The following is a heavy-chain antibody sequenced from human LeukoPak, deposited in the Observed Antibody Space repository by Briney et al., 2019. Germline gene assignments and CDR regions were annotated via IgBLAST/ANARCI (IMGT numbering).Heavy chain of an antibody. CDR2: MNPNSGNT. D-gene: IGHD6-13*01. V-gene: IGHV1-8*03. CDR1: GYTFTSYD. Sequence: ASVKVSCKASGYTFTSYDINWVRQATGQGLEWMGWMNPNSGNTGYAQKFQGGVTITRNTSISTAYMELSSLRSEDTAVYYCARGRRVRGIAAAGTIYYFDYWGQGTLVTVSS. CDR3: ARGRRVRGIAAAGTIYYFDY. J-gene: IGHJ4*02.